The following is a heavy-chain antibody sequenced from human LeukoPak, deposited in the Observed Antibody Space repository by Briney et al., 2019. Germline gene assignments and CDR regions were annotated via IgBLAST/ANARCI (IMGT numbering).Heavy chain of an antibody. CDR2: IWYDGSNK. J-gene: IGHJ4*02. CDR1: GFTFSSYG. Sequence: GGSLRLSCAASGFTFSSYGMHWVRQAPGKGLEWVAVIWYDGSNKYYADSVKGRFTISRDNSKNTLYPQMNSLRAEDTAVYYCARDEPDYGGNSGGLVDYWGQGTLVTVSS. CDR3: ARDEPDYGGNSGGLVDY. V-gene: IGHV3-33*01. D-gene: IGHD4-23*01.